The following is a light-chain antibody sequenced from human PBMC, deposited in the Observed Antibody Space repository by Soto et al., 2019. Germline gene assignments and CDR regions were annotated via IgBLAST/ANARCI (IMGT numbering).Light chain of an antibody. CDR2: DAF. CDR3: QQRGNWPQT. J-gene: IGKJ3*01. V-gene: IGKV3-11*01. CDR1: QSVRSY. Sequence: EIVLTQSPATLSLSPGERATLSCRASQSVRSYLAWYQQKPGQTPRLLIYDAFNRATGIPARFSGSGSGTDFILTISSLEPEDFAVYYCQQRGNWPQTFGPGTKVDI.